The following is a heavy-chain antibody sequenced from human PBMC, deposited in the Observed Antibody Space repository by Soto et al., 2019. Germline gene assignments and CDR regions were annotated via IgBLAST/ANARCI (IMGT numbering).Heavy chain of an antibody. Sequence: GGSLRLSCAASGFTFSSYGMHWVRQAPGKGLEWVAVIWYDGSNKYYADSVKGRFTISRDNSKNTLYLQMNSLRAEDTAVYYCARYYDILTGYPDYWGQGTLVTVSS. CDR2: IWYDGSNK. D-gene: IGHD3-9*01. J-gene: IGHJ4*02. V-gene: IGHV3-33*01. CDR3: ARYYDILTGYPDY. CDR1: GFTFSSYG.